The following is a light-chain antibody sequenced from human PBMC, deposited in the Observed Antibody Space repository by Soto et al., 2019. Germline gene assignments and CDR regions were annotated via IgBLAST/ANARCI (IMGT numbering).Light chain of an antibody. CDR2: GAS. Sequence: EIVVTQSPATLSVSPGEGATLSCRASQSVSSNLAWYQQKPGQAPRLLMYGASSRATGIPERFSGSGSGTDFTLTISRLEPEDFAVYYCQQYGSSPRTFGQGTKVDIK. V-gene: IGKV3-20*01. CDR3: QQYGSSPRT. CDR1: QSVSSN. J-gene: IGKJ1*01.